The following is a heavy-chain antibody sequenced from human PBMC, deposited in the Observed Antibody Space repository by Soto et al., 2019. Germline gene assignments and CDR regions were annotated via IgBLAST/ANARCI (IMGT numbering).Heavy chain of an antibody. Sequence: GGSLRLCCSASGFIVSSSYMSGVRQAPGKGLEWVSLIYSDGRTYYADSVKGRFTISRDNSKNTLYLQMNGLRAEDTAVYYCAASSGSFRYQAYWGQGTLVTVSS. J-gene: IGHJ4*02. CDR1: GFIVSSSY. CDR2: IYSDGRT. D-gene: IGHD3-10*01. CDR3: AASSGSFRYQAY. V-gene: IGHV3-53*01.